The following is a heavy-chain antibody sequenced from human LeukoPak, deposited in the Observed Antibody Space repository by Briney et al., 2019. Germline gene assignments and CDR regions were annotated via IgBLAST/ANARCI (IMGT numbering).Heavy chain of an antibody. CDR3: ARGRSGSYPYDAVDI. CDR1: GFTFSSYW. Sequence: GGSLRLSCAASGFTFSSYWMSWVRKAPGKGREWVANIKQDGSEKYYVDSVKGRFTISRDNAKNSLYLQMNSLRAEDTAVYYCARGRSGSYPYDAVDIWGQGTMVTVSS. CDR2: IKQDGSEK. D-gene: IGHD1-26*01. V-gene: IGHV3-7*01. J-gene: IGHJ3*02.